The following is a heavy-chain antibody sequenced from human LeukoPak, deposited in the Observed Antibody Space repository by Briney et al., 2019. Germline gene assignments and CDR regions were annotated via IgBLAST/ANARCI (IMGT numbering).Heavy chain of an antibody. Sequence: GGSLRLSCAASGFSFSTYDMSWVRQAPGKGLEWVSGISGGGGNTYYADSVKGRFTISRDNSKNTLYLKMNSLRAEDTAVYYCAKDGESSGWYRENWFDPWGQGTLVTVSS. CDR2: ISGGGGNT. CDR1: GFSFSTYD. D-gene: IGHD6-19*01. J-gene: IGHJ5*02. V-gene: IGHV3-23*01. CDR3: AKDGESSGWYRENWFDP.